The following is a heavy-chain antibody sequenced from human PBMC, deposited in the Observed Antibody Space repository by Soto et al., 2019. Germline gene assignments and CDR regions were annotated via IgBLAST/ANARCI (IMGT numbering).Heavy chain of an antibody. CDR3: ASQHYYDSSGYYVGY. J-gene: IGHJ4*02. CDR2: IHYSGST. CDR1: GGSISSYY. V-gene: IGHV4-59*04. Sequence: PSETLSLTCTVSGGSISSYYWGWIRQPPGKGLEWIGNIHYSGSTYCDSSLKTRVTISVDTSKNQFSLKLSSVTAADTAVYYCASQHYYDSSGYYVGYWGQGTLVTVSS. D-gene: IGHD3-22*01.